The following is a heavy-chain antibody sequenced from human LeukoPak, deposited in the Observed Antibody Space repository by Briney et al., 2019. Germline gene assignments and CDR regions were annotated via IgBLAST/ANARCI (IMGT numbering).Heavy chain of an antibody. D-gene: IGHD3-10*01. J-gene: IGHJ4*02. CDR1: GGSITSYY. Sequence: PSETLSLTCTVSGGSITSYYWSWLRQPPGKGLDWIAFISDSESTYYNPSLKSRVTISLDTSKKQFSLKLTSVTAADTAVYYCARDFGPSRGFDYWGQGTLVTVSS. V-gene: IGHV4-59*01. CDR2: ISDSEST. CDR3: ARDFGPSRGFDY.